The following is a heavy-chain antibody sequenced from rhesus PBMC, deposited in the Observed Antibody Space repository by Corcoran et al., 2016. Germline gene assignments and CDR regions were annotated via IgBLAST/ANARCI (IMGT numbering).Heavy chain of an antibody. CDR2: ITYSGST. Sequence: QVPLQESGPGLVTPSEPLSLTCAVSGGSLRCCHSYWRRTRPPPGKGLEWIGYITYSGSTSYNPSRKSRVTISRDTSKNQFSLELSAVTAADTAVYYCARAYSNCLDYWGQGVLVTVSS. J-gene: IGHJ4*01. D-gene: IGHD4-23*01. CDR1: GGSLRCCHSY. CDR3: ARAYSNCLDY. V-gene: IGHV4-122*02.